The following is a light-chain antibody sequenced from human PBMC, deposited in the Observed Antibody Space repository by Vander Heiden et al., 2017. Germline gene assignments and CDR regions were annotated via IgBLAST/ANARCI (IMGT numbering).Light chain of an antibody. CDR1: QSISSY. J-gene: IGKJ1*01. Sequence: IHITLSPSSLSASVGDRVTITCRASQSISSYLNWYQQKPGKAPKLLIYAASSLQSGVPSRFSGSGSGTDFTLTISRLQPEDFATYYCQQSDSTPWTFGQGTKVEIK. V-gene: IGKV1-39*01. CDR2: AAS. CDR3: QQSDSTPWT.